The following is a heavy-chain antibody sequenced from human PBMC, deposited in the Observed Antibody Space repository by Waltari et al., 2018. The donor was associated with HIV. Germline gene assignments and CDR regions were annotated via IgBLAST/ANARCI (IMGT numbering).Heavy chain of an antibody. V-gene: IGHV3-7*01. CDR1: GFTFSSYW. Sequence: EVQLVESGGGLVKPGGSLRLPCAASGFTFSSYWMSWVRKAPGKGLEWVANIKQDGSEEYYVDSVKGRFTISRDNAKNSLYLQMNSLRAEDTAVYYCARDGRTVAPSWYFDLWGRGTLVTVSS. D-gene: IGHD6-19*01. J-gene: IGHJ2*01. CDR3: ARDGRTVAPSWYFDL. CDR2: IKQDGSEE.